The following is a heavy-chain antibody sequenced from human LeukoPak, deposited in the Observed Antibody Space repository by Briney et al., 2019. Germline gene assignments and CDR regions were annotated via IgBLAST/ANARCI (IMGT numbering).Heavy chain of an antibody. V-gene: IGHV4-59*01. CDR3: ARLRYDSSGYRSFSYYFAY. D-gene: IGHD3-22*01. CDR1: GGSISSYY. Sequence: PSETLSLTCTVSGGSISSYYWNWIRQPPGKGLEWIGYIYYSGSTNYNPSLKSRVTISVDTSKNQFSLKLSAVTAADTAVYYCARLRYDSSGYRSFSYYFAYWGRGTLVTVSS. J-gene: IGHJ4*02. CDR2: IYYSGST.